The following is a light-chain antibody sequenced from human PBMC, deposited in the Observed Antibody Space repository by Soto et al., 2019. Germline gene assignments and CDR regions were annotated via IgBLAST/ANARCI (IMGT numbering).Light chain of an antibody. CDR2: NVN. CDR1: SSDVGSYDY. J-gene: IGLJ3*02. CDR3: SSYAGSNNLV. Sequence: QSVLIQPPSVSGSPGQSVTISCTGTSSDVGSYDYVSWYQQHPGTVPKPMIYNVNTRPSGVPDRFSGSKSGNTASLTISGLLAEDEADYYCSSYAGSNNLVFGGGTKLTVL. V-gene: IGLV2-8*01.